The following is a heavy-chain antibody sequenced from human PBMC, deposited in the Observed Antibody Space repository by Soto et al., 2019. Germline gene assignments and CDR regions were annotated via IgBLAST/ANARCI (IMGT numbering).Heavy chain of an antibody. CDR2: IDSRGRTL. J-gene: IGHJ4*02. CDR1: GFTFSSYG. V-gene: IGHV3-48*04. Sequence: GGSLRLSCAASGFTFSSYGMHWVRQAPGKGLEWLAFIDSRGRTLSYADSVRGRFTISRDNAENSVYLQMDSLRADDTAVYYCARQAARNYIDFWGQGNSVTVSS. CDR3: ARQAARNYIDF. D-gene: IGHD6-6*01.